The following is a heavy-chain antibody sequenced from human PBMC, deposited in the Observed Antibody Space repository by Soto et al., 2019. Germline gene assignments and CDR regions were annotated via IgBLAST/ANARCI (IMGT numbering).Heavy chain of an antibody. CDR3: ADGDSSGFEYFQA. V-gene: IGHV3-30*03. J-gene: IGHJ1*01. D-gene: IGHD3-22*01. CDR1: GFTFSSHG. CDR2: VSFDGTSK. Sequence: QVQLVESGGGVVQPGMTLRLSCTASGFTFSSHGMHWVRQAPGKGLEWVAVVSFDGTSKNYADSVRGRFTISRDNSNNTLYLQMSSQRAEDTAVYYCADGDSSGFEYFQAWGQGTLVTVSS.